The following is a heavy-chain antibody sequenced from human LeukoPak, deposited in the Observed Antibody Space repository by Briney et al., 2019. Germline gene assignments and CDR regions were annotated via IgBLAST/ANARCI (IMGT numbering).Heavy chain of an antibody. CDR1: GFTVSSNY. D-gene: IGHD2-15*01. Sequence: GSLRLSCAASGFTVSSNYMSWVRQAPGKGLEWVSVIYKDGSTYYADSVKGRFTISRDNSKNTVYLQMNSLRAEDTAVYYCARGYCSGRSCYMWYSDYWGQGTLVTVSS. CDR2: IYKDGST. J-gene: IGHJ4*02. CDR3: ARGYCSGRSCYMWYSDY. V-gene: IGHV3-53*01.